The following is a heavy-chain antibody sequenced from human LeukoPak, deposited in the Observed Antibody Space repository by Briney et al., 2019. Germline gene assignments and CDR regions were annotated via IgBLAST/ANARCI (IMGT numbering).Heavy chain of an antibody. J-gene: IGHJ4*02. Sequence: PGGSLRLSCTASGFTFSDYGIHGVRQAPGKGLEWVAVLSPHANYEYYADSVQGRFTISRDDSKNTVYLQMNSLRDEETAVYYCARDWIDRSLDYWGLGTLVTVSS. CDR2: LSPHANYE. V-gene: IGHV3-33*01. CDR3: ARDWIDRSLDY. D-gene: IGHD2-2*03. CDR1: GFTFSDYG.